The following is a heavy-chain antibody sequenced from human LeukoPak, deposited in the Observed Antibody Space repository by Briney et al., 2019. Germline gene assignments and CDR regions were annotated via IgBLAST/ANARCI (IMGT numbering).Heavy chain of an antibody. D-gene: IGHD3-10*01. CDR2: ISSSSSYI. Sequence: GGSLRLSCAASGFTFSSYSMNWVRQAPGKGLEWVSSISSSSSYIYYADSVKGRFTISRDNAKNSLYLQMNSLRAEDTAVYYCARDQALWFGESGSLDYWGQGTLVTVSS. CDR1: GFTFSSYS. J-gene: IGHJ4*02. V-gene: IGHV3-21*01. CDR3: ARDQALWFGESGSLDY.